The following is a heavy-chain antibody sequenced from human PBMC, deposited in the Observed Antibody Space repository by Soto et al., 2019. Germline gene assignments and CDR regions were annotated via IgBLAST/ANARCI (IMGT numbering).Heavy chain of an antibody. D-gene: IGHD3-16*02. CDR1: GFTFSSYW. J-gene: IGHJ3*02. CDR3: ASYYVWGSYRVAAFDI. V-gene: IGHV3-7*03. Sequence: GSLRLSCAASGFTFSSYWMSWVRQAPGKGLEWVANIKQDGSEKYYVDSVKGRFTISRDNAKNSLYLQMNSLRAEDTAVYYCASYYVWGSYRVAAFDIWGQGTMVTVSS. CDR2: IKQDGSEK.